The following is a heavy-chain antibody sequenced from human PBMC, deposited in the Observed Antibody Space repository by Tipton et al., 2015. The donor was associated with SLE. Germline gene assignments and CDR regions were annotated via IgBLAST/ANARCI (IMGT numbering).Heavy chain of an antibody. Sequence: TLSLTCTVSGGSISSSSYYWGWIRQPPGKGLEWIGSIYYSGSTYYNPSLKSRVTISVDTSKNQFSLKLSSVTAADTAVYYCARGADLLDPWGQGTLVTVSS. CDR3: ARGADLLDP. J-gene: IGHJ5*02. V-gene: IGHV4-39*07. D-gene: IGHD2-21*02. CDR2: IYYSGST. CDR1: GGSISSSSYY.